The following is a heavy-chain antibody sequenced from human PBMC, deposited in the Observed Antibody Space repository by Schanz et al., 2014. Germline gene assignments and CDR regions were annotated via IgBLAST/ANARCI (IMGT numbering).Heavy chain of an antibody. CDR2: LFNSERA. CDR3: ELITLDRGVRNDY. CDR1: GVSISSHY. J-gene: IGHJ4*02. D-gene: IGHD3-10*01. Sequence: QVQLRESGPGLVKPSETLSLTCTVSGVSISSHYWSWVRQAPGEGLEWIGYLFNSERAKYNPSLESRITMSVDTSKNQFSLILTSVTAADTAVYYCELITLDRGVRNDYWGQGTLVSVSS. V-gene: IGHV4-59*11.